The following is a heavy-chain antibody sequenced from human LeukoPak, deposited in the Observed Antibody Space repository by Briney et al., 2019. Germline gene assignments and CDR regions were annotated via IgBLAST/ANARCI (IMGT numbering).Heavy chain of an antibody. V-gene: IGHV4-30-4*08. Sequence: SQTLSLTCTVSGGSISSGDYYWSWIRQPPGKGLEWIGYIYYSGSTYYNPSLQSRVTISVDTSKNQFSLKLSSVTAADTAVYYCARTIVGATGYFDYWGQGTLVTVSS. J-gene: IGHJ4*02. CDR2: IYYSGST. D-gene: IGHD1-26*01. CDR1: GGSISSGDYY. CDR3: ARTIVGATGYFDY.